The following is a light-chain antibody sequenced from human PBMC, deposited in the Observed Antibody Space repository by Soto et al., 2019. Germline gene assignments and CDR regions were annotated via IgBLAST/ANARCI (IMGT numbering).Light chain of an antibody. CDR3: ATWDGSLSDDVV. CDR1: SSNIGSNY. J-gene: IGLJ2*01. CDR2: KDN. V-gene: IGLV1-47*01. Sequence: QSVLTQPPSTSGTPGQTVTISCSGSSSNIGSNYVSWYQQLPGTAPKLLIYKDNQRPSGVPDRFSGSKSGTSASLAISGLRSEDEAEYYCATWDGSLSDDVVFGGGTKLTVL.